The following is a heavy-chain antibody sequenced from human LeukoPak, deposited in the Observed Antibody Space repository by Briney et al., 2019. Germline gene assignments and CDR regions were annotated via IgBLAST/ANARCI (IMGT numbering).Heavy chain of an antibody. CDR1: GYTFTSYG. D-gene: IGHD3-3*01. CDR2: ISAYNGNT. CDR3: AKALTIFGVTGGDY. J-gene: IGHJ4*02. V-gene: IGHV1-18*01. Sequence: ASVKVSCKASGYTFTSYGISWVRQAPGQGLEWMGWISAYNGNTNYAQKLQGRVTMTTDTSTSTAYMELRSLRSDDTAVYYCAKALTIFGVTGGDYWGQGTLVTVSS.